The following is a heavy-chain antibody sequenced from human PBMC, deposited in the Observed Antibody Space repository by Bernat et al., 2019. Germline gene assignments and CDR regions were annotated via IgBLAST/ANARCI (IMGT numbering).Heavy chain of an antibody. CDR3: VRDSFCGAIYYGMDV. CDR1: GFTFSGYW. J-gene: IGHJ6*02. CDR2: INTDGTST. D-gene: IGHD2-21*01. V-gene: IGHV3-74*01. Sequence: VQLVESGGGLVQPGGSLRLSCAASGFTFSGYWMHWVRQVPGKGLVWVSRINTDGTSTSSADSVNGRFTMSRANAKSTLCLQMNSLRAEDTAVYYCVRDSFCGAIYYGMDVWGQGTTVTASS.